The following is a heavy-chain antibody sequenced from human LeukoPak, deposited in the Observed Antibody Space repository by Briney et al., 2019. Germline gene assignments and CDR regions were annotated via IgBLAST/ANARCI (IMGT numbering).Heavy chain of an antibody. CDR3: AREGNDAFDI. CDR2: TYYRSKWYN. V-gene: IGHV6-1*01. J-gene: IGHJ3*02. CDR1: GDFVSSNSGV. Sequence: SQTLSLTCAISGDFVSSNSGVWNWIRQSPSRGLEWLGRTYYRSKWYNAYAVSVKSRITFNPDTSKNQFSLQLNSVTPEDTAVYYCAREGNDAFDIWGQGTMVTVSS.